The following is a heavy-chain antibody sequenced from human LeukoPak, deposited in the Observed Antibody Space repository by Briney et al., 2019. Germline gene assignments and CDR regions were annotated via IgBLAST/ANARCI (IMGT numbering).Heavy chain of an antibody. CDR2: INHSGST. CDR3: ARFNRVITTQYFDY. V-gene: IGHV4-34*01. CDR1: GGSFSGYY. J-gene: IGHJ4*02. D-gene: IGHD3-22*01. Sequence: SETLSLTCAVYGGSFSGYYWSWIRQPPGKGLEWIGEINHSGSTNYNPSLKSRVTISVDTSKNQFSLELSSVTAADTAVYYCARFNRVITTQYFDYWGQGTLVTVSS.